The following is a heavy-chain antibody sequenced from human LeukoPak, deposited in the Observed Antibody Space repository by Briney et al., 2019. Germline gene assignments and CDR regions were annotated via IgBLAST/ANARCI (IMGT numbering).Heavy chain of an antibody. CDR3: ARHSIAAVLDAFDI. CDR1: GVSISSYY. Sequence: SETLSLTCTVSGVSISSYYWSWIRQPPGKGLEWIGYIYYSGSINYNPSLKSRVTISVDTSKNQFSLKLSSVTAADTAVYYCARHSIAAVLDAFDIWGQGTMVTVSS. D-gene: IGHD6-13*01. V-gene: IGHV4-59*01. CDR2: IYYSGSI. J-gene: IGHJ3*02.